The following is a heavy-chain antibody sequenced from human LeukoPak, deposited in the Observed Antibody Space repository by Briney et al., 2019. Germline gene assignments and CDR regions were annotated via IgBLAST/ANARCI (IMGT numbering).Heavy chain of an antibody. D-gene: IGHD2-15*01. Sequence: GASVKVPCKASGGTFSSYAISWVRQAPGDGLEWMGRIIPIFGTANYAQKFQGRVTITTDESTSTAYMARSSLRSEDTAVDYCARDTGAAGYCSGGSCYVCGQRTLVTVSS. J-gene: IGHJ4*02. CDR3: ARDTGAAGYCSGGSCYV. V-gene: IGHV1-69*05. CDR1: GGTFSSYA. CDR2: IIPIFGTA.